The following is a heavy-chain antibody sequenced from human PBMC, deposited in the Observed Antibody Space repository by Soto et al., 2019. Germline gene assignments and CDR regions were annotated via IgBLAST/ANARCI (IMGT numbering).Heavy chain of an antibody. Sequence: ASVKVSCKASGYPFPVYGISWVRQAPGQGPEWMGWIIAYNGNTNYAQKLQGRVHMTTDTSTSTAYMELRSLRSDDTAVYYCARDRRSVGAIFGVVIEKHYEDYGMDVWGQGTTVTVSS. CDR2: IIAYNGNT. J-gene: IGHJ6*02. CDR1: GYPFPVYG. CDR3: ARDRRSVGAIFGVVIEKHYEDYGMDV. V-gene: IGHV1-18*01. D-gene: IGHD3-3*01.